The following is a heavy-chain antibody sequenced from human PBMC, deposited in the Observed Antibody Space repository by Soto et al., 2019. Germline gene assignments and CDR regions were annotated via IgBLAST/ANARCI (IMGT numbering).Heavy chain of an antibody. D-gene: IGHD1-26*01. J-gene: IGHJ3*02. CDR3: ANRLGTYFLSGLPFDI. CDR1: GFTFSSHP. CDR2: IAESGGGT. V-gene: IGHV3-23*01. Sequence: GGPLRLSCTASGFTFSSHPMSWVRQAPGKGLEWVSAIAESGGGTAYVDSVKGRFTISRDNAKNRLYLQMNSLRAEDTAVYYCANRLGTYFLSGLPFDIWGQGTMVTVSS.